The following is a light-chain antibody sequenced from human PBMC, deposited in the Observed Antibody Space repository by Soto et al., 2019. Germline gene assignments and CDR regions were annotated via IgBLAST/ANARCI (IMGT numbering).Light chain of an antibody. J-gene: IGKJ1*01. CDR1: QIVGGDT. CDR3: QHYNSYSEA. V-gene: IGKV3-20*01. CDR2: GAS. Sequence: EIVLTQSPGTLSLSPGERATLSCRASQIVGGDTLAWFQQRPGQAPRLVIYGASNRAAGIPDRFSGSGSGTEFTLTISSLQPDDFATYYCQHYNSYSEAFGQGTKVDIK.